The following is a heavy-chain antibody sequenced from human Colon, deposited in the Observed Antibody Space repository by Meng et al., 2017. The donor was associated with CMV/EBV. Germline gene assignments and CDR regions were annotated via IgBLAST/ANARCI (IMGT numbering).Heavy chain of an antibody. J-gene: IGHJ6*02. Sequence: GESLKISCAASGFTFSSYAMHWVRQAPGKGLEWVAVISYDGSNKYYADSVKGRFTISRDNSKNTLYLQMNSLRAEDTAVYYCAREWSTRGMDVWGQGTPVPLSS. CDR1: GFTFSSYA. V-gene: IGHV3-30*04. D-gene: IGHD5/OR15-5a*01. CDR3: AREWSTRGMDV. CDR2: ISYDGSNK.